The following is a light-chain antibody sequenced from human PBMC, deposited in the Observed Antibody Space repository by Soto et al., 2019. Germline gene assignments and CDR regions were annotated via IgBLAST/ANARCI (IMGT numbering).Light chain of an antibody. V-gene: IGLV2-23*01. CDR2: EGS. CDR1: SSDVGSYNL. Sequence: QSVSVSGSPGQSITISCTGTSSDVGSYNLVSWYQKYPGKAPKLMIYEGSKRPSGVSNRFSGSKSGNTASLTISGLQAEDEAEYYCCSYAGSNTYWVFGGGTKVTVL. CDR3: CSYAGSNTYWV. J-gene: IGLJ3*02.